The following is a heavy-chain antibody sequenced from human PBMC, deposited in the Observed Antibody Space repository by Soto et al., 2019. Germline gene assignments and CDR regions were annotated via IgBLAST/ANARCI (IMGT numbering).Heavy chain of an antibody. J-gene: IGHJ5*02. CDR3: ASLYSSSSGNWFDP. CDR2: ISSSSSYI. CDR1: GFTFSSYS. Sequence: EVQLVESGGGLVKPGGSLRLSCAASGFTFSSYSMNWVRQAPGKGLEWVSSISSSSSYIYYADSVKGRFTISRDNAKNSLYLQMNSLRAEDTAVYYCASLYSSSSGNWFDPWGQGTLVTVSS. V-gene: IGHV3-21*01. D-gene: IGHD6-6*01.